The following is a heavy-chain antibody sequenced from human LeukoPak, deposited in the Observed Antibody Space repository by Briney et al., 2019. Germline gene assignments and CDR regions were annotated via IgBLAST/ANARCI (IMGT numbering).Heavy chain of an antibody. CDR2: IIPIFGTA. CDR3: ARGPENTVHPLMPY. Sequence: ASVKVSCKASGGTFSSYAISWVRQAPGQGLEWMGGIIPIFGTANYAQKFQGRVTITTDESTSTAYMELSSLRSEDTAVYYCARGPENTVHPLMPYWGQGTLVTVSS. CDR1: GGTFSSYA. D-gene: IGHD2-2*01. J-gene: IGHJ4*02. V-gene: IGHV1-69*05.